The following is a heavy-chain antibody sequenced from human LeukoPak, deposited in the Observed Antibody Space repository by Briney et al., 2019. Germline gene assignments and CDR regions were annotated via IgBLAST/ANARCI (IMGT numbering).Heavy chain of an antibody. CDR2: MNPNSGNT. CDR3: ARSQQLVNDAFDI. CDR1: GYTFTSYD. V-gene: IGHV1-8*01. J-gene: IGHJ3*02. Sequence: GASVKVSCKASGYTFTSYDINWVRQATGQGLEWMGWMNPNSGNTGYAQKFQGRVTMTRNTSISTAYMELSSLRSEDTAVYCCARSQQLVNDAFDIWGQGTMVTVSS. D-gene: IGHD6-13*01.